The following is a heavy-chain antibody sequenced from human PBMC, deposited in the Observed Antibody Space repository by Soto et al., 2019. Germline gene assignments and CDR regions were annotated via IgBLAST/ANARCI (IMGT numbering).Heavy chain of an antibody. V-gene: IGHV4-31*03. CDR2: IYYTGTT. Sequence: PSETLSLTCIVSGGSSSSSSYSWAWIRQPPGKGLEWIAYIYYTGTTYYNPSLKSRVTISIDRSNNQFSLMLSSVTAADTAVYYCARDLRLDSWGPGTLVTVSS. CDR1: GGSSSSSSYS. CDR3: ARDLRLDS. D-gene: IGHD2-21*02. J-gene: IGHJ4*02.